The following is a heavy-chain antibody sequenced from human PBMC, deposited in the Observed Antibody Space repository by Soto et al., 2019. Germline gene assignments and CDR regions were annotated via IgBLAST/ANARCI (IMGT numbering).Heavy chain of an antibody. Sequence: QVQLQQWGAGLLKSSETLSLTCAVFGGSFSGYYWSWIRQPPGKGLEWIGEINHRGSTNYNPSLKSRVTMSVDTSKNQFSLKLTSMTAADTAVYYCATTNWNHNFLDPWGQGTLVSVSS. CDR3: ATTNWNHNFLDP. CDR1: GGSFSGYY. V-gene: IGHV4-34*01. CDR2: INHRGST. J-gene: IGHJ5*02. D-gene: IGHD1-1*01.